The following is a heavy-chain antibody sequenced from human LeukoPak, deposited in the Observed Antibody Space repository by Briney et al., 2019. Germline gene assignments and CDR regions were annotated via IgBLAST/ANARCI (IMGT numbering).Heavy chain of an antibody. CDR3: ARHGHFGELLAIDY. D-gene: IGHD3-10*01. CDR2: IHYSGST. J-gene: IGHJ4*02. CDR1: GGSISSYY. Sequence: SETLSLTCTVSGGSISSYYWSWIRQPPGKGLEWIGYIHYSGSTNYNPSLKSRVTISVDTSKNQFSLKLSSVTAADTAVYYCARHGHFGELLAIDYWGQGTLVTVSS. V-gene: IGHV4-59*08.